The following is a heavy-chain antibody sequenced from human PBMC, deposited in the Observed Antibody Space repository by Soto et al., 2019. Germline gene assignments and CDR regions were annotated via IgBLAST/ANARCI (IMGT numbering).Heavy chain of an antibody. CDR1: GCSISSYY. V-gene: IGHV4-59*01. D-gene: IGHD4-17*01. CDR2: IYYSGST. CDR3: ARRYGSAFDI. J-gene: IGHJ3*02. Sequence: PSETLSLTCTFSGCSISSYYWSWIRQPPGKGLEWIGYIYYSGSTNYNPSLKSRVTISVDTSKNQFSLKLSSVTAADTAVYYCARRYGSAFDIWGQGTMVTVSS.